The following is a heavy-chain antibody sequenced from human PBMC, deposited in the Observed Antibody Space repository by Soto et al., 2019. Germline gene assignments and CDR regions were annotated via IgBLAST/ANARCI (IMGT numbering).Heavy chain of an antibody. CDR3: ARDAGIAARGHWFDP. CDR2: INPSSGST. J-gene: IGHJ5*02. Sequence: GSSVKVSCKASGYTFTSYYMHWVRQAPGQGLEWMGIINPSSGSTSYAQKFQGRVTMTRDTSTSTVYMELSSLRSQETPVYQCARDAGIAARGHWFDPWGQGTLVTVSS. V-gene: IGHV1-46*01. CDR1: GYTFTSYY. D-gene: IGHD6-13*01.